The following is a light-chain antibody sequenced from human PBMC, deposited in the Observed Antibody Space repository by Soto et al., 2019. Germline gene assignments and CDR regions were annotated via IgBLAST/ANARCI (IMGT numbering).Light chain of an antibody. CDR3: SSYTSSSTLV. J-gene: IGLJ2*01. CDR1: SSDVGGYNY. V-gene: IGLV2-14*01. Sequence: QSVLTQPASVSGSPGQSITLSCTGSSSDVGGYNYVSWYQQHPGKAPKLMIYEVSNRPSGISNRFSGSKSGNTASLTLSGLQAEDEADYYCSSYTSSSTLVFGGGTKLTVL. CDR2: EVS.